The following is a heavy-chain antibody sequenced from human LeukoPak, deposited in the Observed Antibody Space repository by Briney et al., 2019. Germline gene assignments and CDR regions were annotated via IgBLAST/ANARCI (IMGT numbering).Heavy chain of an antibody. V-gene: IGHV4-31*03. CDR3: ARGSGSSGASFRLDP. D-gene: IGHD3-10*01. CDR1: GGSISSGGYY. CDR2: IYYSGST. Sequence: SETLSLTCTVSGGSISSGGYYWSWIRQHPGKGLEWIGYIYYSGSTYYNPSLKSRVTISVDTSKNQFSLKLSSVTAADTAVYYCARGSGSSGASFRLDPWGQGTLVTVSS. J-gene: IGHJ5*02.